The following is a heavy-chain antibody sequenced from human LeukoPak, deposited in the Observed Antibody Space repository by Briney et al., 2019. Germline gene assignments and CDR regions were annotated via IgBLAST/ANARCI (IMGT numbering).Heavy chain of an antibody. V-gene: IGHV5-51*01. J-gene: IGHJ4*02. CDR2: VSPDGSDT. Sequence: GESLKISCKGSGYSFTNYWVGWVRHMPGKGLEWMGIVSPDGSDTRYSPSFQGQVTISADKSITTAYLQWSSLKASDTAMYYCARHYYRSGSPFDYWGQGTLVTVSS. CDR1: GYSFTNYW. CDR3: ARHYYRSGSPFDY. D-gene: IGHD3-10*01.